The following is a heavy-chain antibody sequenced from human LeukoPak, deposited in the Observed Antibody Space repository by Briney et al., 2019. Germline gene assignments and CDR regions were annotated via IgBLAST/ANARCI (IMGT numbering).Heavy chain of an antibody. J-gene: IGHJ5*02. Sequence: AASVKASCKASGYTFTSYGISWVRQAPGQGLEWMGWISAYNGNTNYAQKLQGRVTMTTDTSTSTAYMELRSLRSDDTAVYYCARVPKGGWFDPWGQGTLVTVSS. CDR3: ARVPKGGWFDP. V-gene: IGHV1-18*01. CDR2: ISAYNGNT. CDR1: GYTFTSYG.